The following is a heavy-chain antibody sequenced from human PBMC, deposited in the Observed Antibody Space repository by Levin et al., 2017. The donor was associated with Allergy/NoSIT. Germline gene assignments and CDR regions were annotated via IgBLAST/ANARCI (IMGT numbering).Heavy chain of an antibody. CDR2: ISSSSSYI. CDR1: GFTFSSYS. V-gene: IGHV3-21*01. J-gene: IGHJ4*02. CDR3: AREPCSGASCYGFDY. Sequence: LSLTCAASGFTFSSYSMNWVRQAPGKGLEWVSSISSSSSYIYYADSVKGRFTISRDNAKNSLYLQMHSLRAEDTAVYYCAREPCSGASCYGFDYWGQGAWSPSPQ. D-gene: IGHD2-15*01.